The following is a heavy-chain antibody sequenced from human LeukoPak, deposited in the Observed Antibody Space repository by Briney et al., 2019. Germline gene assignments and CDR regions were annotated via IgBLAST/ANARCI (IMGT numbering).Heavy chain of an antibody. CDR2: IIPIFGTA. CDR3: ARGADLSRWSDVAWFDP. CDR1: GYTFTSYS. V-gene: IGHV1-69*13. J-gene: IGHJ5*02. Sequence: SVKVSCKASGYTFTSYSISWVRQAPGQGLEWMGGIIPIFGTANYAQKIQGRVTITADESTSTAYMELSSLRSEDTAVYYCARGADLSRWSDVAWFDPWGQGTLVTVSS. D-gene: IGHD5-24*01.